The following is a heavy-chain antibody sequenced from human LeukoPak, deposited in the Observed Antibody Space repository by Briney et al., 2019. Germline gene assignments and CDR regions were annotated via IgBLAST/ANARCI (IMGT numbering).Heavy chain of an antibody. J-gene: IGHJ5*02. D-gene: IGHD3-10*01. CDR1: GFTFSDYA. Sequence: GGSLRLSCAASGFTFSDYATSWVRQAPGKGLEWISGIKNSGDRTDYADSVKGRFTISRDNSKNTMYLQMKSLRVEDTAVYYCAKGRGSGSYFGIDPWGQGTLVIVSS. CDR2: IKNSGDRT. CDR3: AKGRGSGSYFGIDP. V-gene: IGHV3-23*01.